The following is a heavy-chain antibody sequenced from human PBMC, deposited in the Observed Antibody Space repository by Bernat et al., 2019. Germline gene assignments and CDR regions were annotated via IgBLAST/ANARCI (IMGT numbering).Heavy chain of an antibody. J-gene: IGHJ2*01. Sequence: QVQLVQSRAEVKKPGASVKVSCKASGYTFTGYYLHWVRQAPGQGLEWMAWINPNSGGTNYAQKFQGWVTMTRDTSISTAYLELSRLTSDDTAVYYCASTVGPAGYFDLWGRGTLVTVSS. CDR2: INPNSGGT. CDR1: GYTFTGYY. D-gene: IGHD1-26*01. V-gene: IGHV1-2*04. CDR3: ASTVGPAGYFDL.